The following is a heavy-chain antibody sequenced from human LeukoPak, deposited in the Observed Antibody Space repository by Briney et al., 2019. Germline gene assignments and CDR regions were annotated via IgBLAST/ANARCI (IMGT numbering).Heavy chain of an antibody. CDR1: GGSISSGDYY. V-gene: IGHV4-30-4*08. CDR3: ARGTSTTLGFDC. Sequence: SQTLSLTCTVSGGSISSGDYYWSSIRQPPGTGLEWIGYIYYSGSTYYNPSLKSRVTISVDTSKNQFSLKLSSVVAADTAVHCCARGTSTTLGFDCWCQRTLVTVSS. CDR2: IYYSGST. D-gene: IGHD4-17*01. J-gene: IGHJ4*02.